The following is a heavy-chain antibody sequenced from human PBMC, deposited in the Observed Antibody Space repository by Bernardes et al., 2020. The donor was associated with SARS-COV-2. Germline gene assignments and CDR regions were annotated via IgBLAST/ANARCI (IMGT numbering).Heavy chain of an antibody. CDR2: IYWDDDK. CDR3: ARWFGMITRAWFDP. J-gene: IGHJ5*02. CDR1: GFSLSTSGLG. D-gene: IGHD3-16*01. Sequence: SGPTPVKPTQTLTLTCTFSGFSLSTSGLGVGWIRQPPGKALEWLALIYWDDDKRYSPSLKSRLSITKDTSKNQVVLTMTNMDPVDTATYYCARWFGMITRAWFDPWGQGTLVTVSS. V-gene: IGHV2-5*02.